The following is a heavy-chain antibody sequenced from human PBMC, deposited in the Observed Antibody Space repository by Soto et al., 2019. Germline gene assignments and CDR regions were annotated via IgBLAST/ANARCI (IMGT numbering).Heavy chain of an antibody. J-gene: IGHJ3*02. Sequence: GGSLRLSCAASGFTFSSYWMSWVRQAPGKGLEWVANIKQDGSEKYYVDSVKGRFTISRDNAKNSLYLQMNSLRAEDTAVEYCARAWCGYCSGGSCSGRAFDIWGQGTMVTVSS. CDR3: ARAWCGYCSGGSCSGRAFDI. V-gene: IGHV3-7*01. CDR1: GFTFSSYW. D-gene: IGHD2-15*01. CDR2: IKQDGSEK.